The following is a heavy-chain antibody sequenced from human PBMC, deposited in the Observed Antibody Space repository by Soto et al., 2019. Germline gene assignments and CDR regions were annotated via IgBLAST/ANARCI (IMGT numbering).Heavy chain of an antibody. CDR2: VSSTGST. Sequence: GKGLEWIVSVSSTGSTVYNPSLTSRVTVYLDTSKNKFSLTLNSVTAADTAVYYCARGGGSPYHNPEWAFRGQGTPVTVSA. D-gene: IGHD3-3*01. CDR3: ARGGGSPYHNPEWAF. J-gene: IGHJ4*02. V-gene: IGHV4-59*01.